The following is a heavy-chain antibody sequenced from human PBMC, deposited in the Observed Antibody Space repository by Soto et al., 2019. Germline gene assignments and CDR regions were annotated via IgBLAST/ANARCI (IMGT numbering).Heavy chain of an antibody. J-gene: IGHJ6*02. CDR1: GDSMTFYY. Sequence: QVQLRESGPGLLKPSETLSLTCTVSGDSMTFYYWNWVRQPPGKGLEWIGFIYYTGFTNYNPSLKSRGTMSVDASQNQFSLTLTSVTAADTALYYCTRDNPDGGMNVWGQGTTVTVSS. CDR2: IYYTGFT. CDR3: TRDNPDGGMNV. V-gene: IGHV4-59*01.